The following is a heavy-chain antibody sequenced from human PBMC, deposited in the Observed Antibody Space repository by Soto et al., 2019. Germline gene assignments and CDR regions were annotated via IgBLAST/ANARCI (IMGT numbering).Heavy chain of an antibody. CDR3: TRVNTTFLTPDYFAYGMDV. CDR2: INTGNGYT. D-gene: IGHD3-9*01. V-gene: IGHV1-3*04. J-gene: IGHJ6*02. Sequence: QVQLVQSGAEVKKPGASVKVSCKASGYTFATYAIHWVRQAPGQRLEWMGWINTGNGYTEYSQNFRGRVTITRATSASTTSMQQSSLRSKDTPMYYCTRVNTTFLTPDYFAYGMDVWAQGTTVTVAS. CDR1: GYTFATYA.